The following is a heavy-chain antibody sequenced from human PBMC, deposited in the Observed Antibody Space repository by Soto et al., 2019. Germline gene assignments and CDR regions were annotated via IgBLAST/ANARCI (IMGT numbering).Heavy chain of an antibody. D-gene: IGHD1-26*01. CDR1: GFTFTTYG. CDR2: ISYDGSHA. CDR3: AKERTYSVASGFDS. Sequence: QVQLVDSGGGVVQPGRSLRLSCAASGFTFTTYGMHWVRRAPGKGLGWVAVISYDGSHAYYADSVKGRFTISRDNSKNTLYLHINSLRAEDTAVYYCAKERTYSVASGFDSWGRGTLVTVSS. J-gene: IGHJ4*01. V-gene: IGHV3-30*18.